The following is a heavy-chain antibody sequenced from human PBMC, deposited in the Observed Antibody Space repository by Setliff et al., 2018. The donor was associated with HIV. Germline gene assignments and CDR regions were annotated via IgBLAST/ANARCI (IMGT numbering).Heavy chain of an antibody. D-gene: IGHD3-22*01. CDR3: ARGLADPWFFYDNSGLNAFNY. Sequence: GESLKISCSASGFTFSSYWMNWVRQAPGRGLEWVANVKQDASEKYYVDSVKGRFNISRDNAKSSLYLQMNNLTAEDTAVYYCARGLADPWFFYDNSGLNAFNYWGQGAQVTVSS. J-gene: IGHJ4*02. CDR1: GFTFSSYW. V-gene: IGHV3-7*03. CDR2: VKQDASEK.